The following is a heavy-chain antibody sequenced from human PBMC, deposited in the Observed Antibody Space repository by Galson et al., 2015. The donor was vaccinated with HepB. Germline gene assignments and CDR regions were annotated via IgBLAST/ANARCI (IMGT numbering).Heavy chain of an antibody. CDR2: IKSKASGGTT. V-gene: IGHV3-15*01. Sequence: SLRLSCAASGFTFSSAWMSWVRQAPGKGLEWVGRIKSKASGGTTEYATPVKGRFTISRDDSKNTLYLQMNSLKTEDTAVYYRTTAGSGGSYFDNWGQGTLVTVSS. D-gene: IGHD2-15*01. CDR1: GFTFSSAW. J-gene: IGHJ4*02. CDR3: TTAGSGGSYFDN.